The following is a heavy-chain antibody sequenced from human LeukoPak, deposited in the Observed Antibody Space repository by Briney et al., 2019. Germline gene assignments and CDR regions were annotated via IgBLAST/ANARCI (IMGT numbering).Heavy chain of an antibody. J-gene: IGHJ4*02. CDR3: AREHKDYDGDGYYYGY. Sequence: PSETLSLTYTVSGGSISNYYWSWTRQPAGKGLEWIGRIYAGRNTDHNPSLESRVTMSLDSSKNQFSLRLTSVTAADTAVYYCAREHKDYDGDGYYYGYWGQGTLVTVSS. CDR1: GGSISNYY. CDR2: IYAGRNT. V-gene: IGHV4-4*07. D-gene: IGHD2-21*02.